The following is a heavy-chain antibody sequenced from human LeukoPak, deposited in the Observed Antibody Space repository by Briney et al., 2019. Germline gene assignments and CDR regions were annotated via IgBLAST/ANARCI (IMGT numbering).Heavy chain of an antibody. D-gene: IGHD1-14*01. CDR1: GFTFSSYG. CDR3: AKGDHD. V-gene: IGHV3-30*02. J-gene: IGHJ4*02. Sequence: GGSLRLSCAASGFTFSSYGLHWVRQAPGKGLEWVAVIWFDGSNKYYAGSVKGRFTISRDSSKNTLYLQMNSLRPEDTAVYYCAKGDHDWGQGTLVTVSS. CDR2: IWFDGSNK.